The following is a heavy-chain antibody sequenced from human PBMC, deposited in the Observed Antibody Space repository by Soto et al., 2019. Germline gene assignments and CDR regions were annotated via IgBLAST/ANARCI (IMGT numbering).Heavy chain of an antibody. Sequence: GGSLRLSCAASGFTFGSHWMHWVRQAPGKGLVYVSRISSGGTTTNYAESVKGRFTISRDNARNTLYLQMNSLRVEDTAVYYCARFGTSYDTSGFLYWGQGTPIPVSS. V-gene: IGHV3-74*01. CDR1: GFTFGSHW. CDR3: ARFGTSYDTSGFLY. CDR2: ISSGGTTT. J-gene: IGHJ4*02. D-gene: IGHD3-22*01.